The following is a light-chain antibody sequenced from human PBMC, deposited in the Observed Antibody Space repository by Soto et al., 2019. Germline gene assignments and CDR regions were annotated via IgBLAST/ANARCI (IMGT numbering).Light chain of an antibody. J-gene: IGKJ3*01. Sequence: IHLTQSRSSLSASVGDRVSITCRASQDIKTYLAWYQQKQGKAPKLLISGTFTLQSGVPSRFNGSGSGTDFTLTISRLQPEDFATYYCQHLNNYPPFTFGPGTKVDIK. V-gene: IGKV1-9*01. CDR1: QDIKTY. CDR3: QHLNNYPPFT. CDR2: GTF.